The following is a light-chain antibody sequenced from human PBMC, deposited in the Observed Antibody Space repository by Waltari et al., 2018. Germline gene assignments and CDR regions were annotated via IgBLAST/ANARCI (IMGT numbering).Light chain of an antibody. CDR1: SSNIGAPYN. V-gene: IGLV1-40*01. CDR2: DDS. CDR3: QSYDSGLIGVV. J-gene: IGLJ3*02. Sequence: QSVLTQPPSVSGAPGQRVTISCTGSSSNIGAPYNVHWYQHLPGTAPKLLIYDDSHRPSGVPDRFSGSKSGTSASLAITGLRAEDEAEYYCQSYDSGLIGVVFGGGTKLTVL.